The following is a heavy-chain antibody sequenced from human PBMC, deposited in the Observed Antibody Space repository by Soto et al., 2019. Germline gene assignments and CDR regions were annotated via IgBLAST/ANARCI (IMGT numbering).Heavy chain of an antibody. D-gene: IGHD1-1*01. Sequence: QVHLVQSGAEVKKPGASVKVSCKGSGYGFTTYGITWVRQAPGQGLEWMAWISAHNGNTNYAEKLQGRVTVTSDTSTSTAYMELRSLRSYDTAVYYCARGRYGDYWGQGALVTVSS. CDR3: ARGRYGDY. J-gene: IGHJ4*02. CDR1: GYGFTTYG. CDR2: ISAHNGNT. V-gene: IGHV1-18*01.